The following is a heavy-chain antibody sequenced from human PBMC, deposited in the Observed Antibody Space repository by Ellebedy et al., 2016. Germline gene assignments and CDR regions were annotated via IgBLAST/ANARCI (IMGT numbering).Heavy chain of an antibody. J-gene: IGHJ4*02. Sequence: SETLSLTXAVYGGSFSGYYWSWIRQPPGKGLEWIGEINHSGSTNYNPSLKSRVTISVDRSKNQFSLKLSSVTAADTAVYYCARACGSGSYLGWFDYWGQGTLVTVSS. V-gene: IGHV4-34*01. D-gene: IGHD3-10*01. CDR1: GGSFSGYY. CDR3: ARACGSGSYLGWFDY. CDR2: INHSGST.